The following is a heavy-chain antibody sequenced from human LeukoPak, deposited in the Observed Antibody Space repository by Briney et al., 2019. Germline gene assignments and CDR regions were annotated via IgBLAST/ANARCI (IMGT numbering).Heavy chain of an antibody. J-gene: IGHJ4*02. CDR1: GFTFSRYG. Sequence: PGGSRRLSCAASGFTFSRYGMHWVRQAPGKGLEWVAVISYDGSNKYYVDSVKGRFTISKDNSKNTLYLQMNSLRAEDTAVYYCAKDRDILTGYLDYWGQGTLVTVSS. D-gene: IGHD3-9*01. V-gene: IGHV3-30*18. CDR2: ISYDGSNK. CDR3: AKDRDILTGYLDY.